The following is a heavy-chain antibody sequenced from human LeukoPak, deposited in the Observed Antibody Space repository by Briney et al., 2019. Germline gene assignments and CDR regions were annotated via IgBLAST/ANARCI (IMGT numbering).Heavy chain of an antibody. CDR2: INPNSGGT. J-gene: IGHJ4*02. V-gene: IGHV1-2*06. D-gene: IGHD2-2*01. Sequence: ASVKVSCKASGDTFTGYYMHWVRQAPGQGLEWMRRINPNSGGTNYAQKFQGRVTMTRDTSISTAYMELSRLRSDDTAVYYCARQLPSFILVVPTADFDYWVQGTLVTVSS. CDR3: ARQLPSFILVVPTADFDY. CDR1: GDTFTGYY.